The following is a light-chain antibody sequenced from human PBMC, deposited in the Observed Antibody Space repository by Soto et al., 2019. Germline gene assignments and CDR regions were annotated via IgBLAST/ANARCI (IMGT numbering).Light chain of an antibody. CDR3: AAWDDSLSGWV. J-gene: IGLJ3*02. Sequence: QSVLTQPPSASGTPGQRVTISCSGRNSNIGSNYVYWYQQVPGTAPKLLIYTNNQWPSGVPDRFSGSKSATSASLAIGGLRSEDEADYYCAAWDDSLSGWVFGGGTQLTVL. V-gene: IGLV1-47*01. CDR1: NSNIGSNY. CDR2: TNN.